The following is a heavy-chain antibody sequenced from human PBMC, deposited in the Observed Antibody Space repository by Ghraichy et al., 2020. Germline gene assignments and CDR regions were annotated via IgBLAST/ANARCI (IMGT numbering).Heavy chain of an antibody. CDR1: GFSLRTSGVA. V-gene: IGHV2-5*02. CDR3: ARNPFYSGSSPLRFDY. J-gene: IGHJ4*02. CDR2: IYWDGDK. D-gene: IGHD3-10*01. Sequence: SGPTLVKPTQTLTLTCTFSGFSLRTSGVAVGWIRQPPGQALEWLALIYWDGDKRYSPSLKSRLTITRDTSKDQVVLTVTNMDPVDTATYYCARNPFYSGSSPLRFDYWGQGTLVTVSS.